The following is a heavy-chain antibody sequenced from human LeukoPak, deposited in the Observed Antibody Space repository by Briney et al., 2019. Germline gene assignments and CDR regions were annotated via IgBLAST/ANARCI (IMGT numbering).Heavy chain of an antibody. CDR1: GGTFSSYA. V-gene: IGHV1-69*13. Sequence: ASVKVSCKASGGTFSSYAIRWVRQAPGQGLEWMGGIIPIFGTANYAQKFQGRVTITADESTSTAYMELSSLRSEDTAVYYCARDGRVFDWLFSWFDPWGQGTLVTVSS. D-gene: IGHD3-9*01. CDR2: IIPIFGTA. CDR3: ARDGRVFDWLFSWFDP. J-gene: IGHJ5*02.